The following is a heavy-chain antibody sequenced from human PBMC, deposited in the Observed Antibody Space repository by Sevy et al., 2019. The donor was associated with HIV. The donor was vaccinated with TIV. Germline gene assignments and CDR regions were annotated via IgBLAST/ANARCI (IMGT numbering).Heavy chain of an antibody. V-gene: IGHV3-30*04. Sequence: GGSLRLSCAASGFTFSSYAMHWVRQAPGKGLEWVAVISYDGSNKYYADSVKGRFTISRDNSKNTRYLQMNSLRAEDTAVYYCARVEADYGGKRLIDYWGQGTLVTVSS. CDR3: ARVEADYGGKRLIDY. D-gene: IGHD4-17*01. J-gene: IGHJ4*02. CDR2: ISYDGSNK. CDR1: GFTFSSYA.